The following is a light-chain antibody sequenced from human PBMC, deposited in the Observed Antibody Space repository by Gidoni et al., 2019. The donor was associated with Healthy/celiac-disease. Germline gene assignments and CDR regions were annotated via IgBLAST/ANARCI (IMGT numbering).Light chain of an antibody. CDR3: QQKGT. V-gene: IGKV1-5*03. Sequence: DIQMTQSPSTLSASVGDRVTITCRASQSISSWLAWYQQKPGKAPKLLSYKASSLESGVPSRFSGSGSGTEFTLTISSLQPDDFATYYGQQKGTCGQGTKVEIK. CDR2: KAS. CDR1: QSISSW. J-gene: IGKJ1*01.